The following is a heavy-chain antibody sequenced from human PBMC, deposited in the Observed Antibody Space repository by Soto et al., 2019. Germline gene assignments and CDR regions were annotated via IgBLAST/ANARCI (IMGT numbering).Heavy chain of an antibody. CDR2: ISLSGSTI. V-gene: IGHV3-48*03. J-gene: IGHJ4*02. D-gene: IGHD6-13*01. Sequence: GGSLRLSCAASGFAFSNYEMNWVRQAPGKGLEWVSYISLSGSTIYYADSVKGRFTISRDDAKNSLYLQMDSLRADDTAVYYCAREAIAAAGPLDHWGPGTLVTVSS. CDR1: GFAFSNYE. CDR3: AREAIAAAGPLDH.